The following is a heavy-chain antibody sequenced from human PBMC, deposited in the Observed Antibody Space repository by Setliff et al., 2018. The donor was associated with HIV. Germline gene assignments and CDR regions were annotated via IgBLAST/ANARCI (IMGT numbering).Heavy chain of an antibody. J-gene: IGHJ5*01. CDR1: GFTFDDYA. V-gene: IGHV3-9*01. Sequence: PGGSLRLSCAASGFTFDDYAMHWVRQAPGKGLEWVSGISWNSGTIYYADSVKGRFTISRDNAKNSLFLQMNSLRAEDTAVYYCARPLLRTNTVYGILGNWFDSWGRGTLVTVSS. CDR2: ISWNSGTI. CDR3: ARPLLRTNTVYGILGNWFDS. D-gene: IGHD2-8*01.